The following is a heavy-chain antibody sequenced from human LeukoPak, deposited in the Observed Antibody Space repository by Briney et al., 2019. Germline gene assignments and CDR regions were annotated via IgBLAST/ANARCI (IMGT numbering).Heavy chain of an antibody. CDR3: AKDGSGRWYFDY. CDR2: IRYDGSNK. J-gene: IGHJ4*02. V-gene: IGHV3-30*02. Sequence: GGSLRLSCAASGFTFSSYGMHWVRQAPGKGLEWVAFIRYDGSNKYYADSVKGRFTISRDNSKNTLNLQMNSLRAEDTAVYYCAKDGSGRWYFDYWGQGTLVTVSS. D-gene: IGHD3-10*01. CDR1: GFTFSSYG.